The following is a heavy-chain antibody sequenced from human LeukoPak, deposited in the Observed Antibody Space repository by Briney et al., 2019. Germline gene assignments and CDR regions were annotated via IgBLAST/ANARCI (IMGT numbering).Heavy chain of an antibody. CDR1: GFTFSSYA. CDR3: AKAGTYCSGGSCYWSYFDY. V-gene: IGHV3-23*01. Sequence: GGSLRLSCAASGFTFSSYAMSWVRQAPGKGLEGVSAISGSGGSTYYADSVKGRFTISRDNSKNTLYLQMNSLRAEDTAVYYCAKAGTYCSGGSCYWSYFDYWGQGTLVTVSS. J-gene: IGHJ4*02. D-gene: IGHD2-15*01. CDR2: ISGSGGST.